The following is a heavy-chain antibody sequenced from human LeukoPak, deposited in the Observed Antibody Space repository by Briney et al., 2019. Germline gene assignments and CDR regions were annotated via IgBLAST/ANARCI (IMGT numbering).Heavy chain of an antibody. V-gene: IGHV1-46*01. CDR3: ARSPITAMVSPPFYNWFDP. CDR2: INPSGGST. J-gene: IGHJ5*02. D-gene: IGHD5-18*01. CDR1: GYTFTSYY. Sequence: ASVKVSCKASGYTFTSYYMHWVRQAPGQGLEWMGIINPSGGSTSYAQKFQGRVTMTRDTSTSTVYMELSSLRSEDTAVYYCARSPITAMVSPPFYNWFDPWGQGTLVTVSS.